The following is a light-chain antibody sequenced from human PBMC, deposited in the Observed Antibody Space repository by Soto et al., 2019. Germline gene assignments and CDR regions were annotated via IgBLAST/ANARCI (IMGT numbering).Light chain of an antibody. V-gene: IGKV1-6*02. J-gene: IGKJ1*01. CDR1: QDIGND. CDR3: RQDHDYPWT. Sequence: IQMTQSPSSLSVSVTDRVTITCRASQDIGNDLGWYQQRPGEAPELLLYAASTLRSGVPSRFSGSGSGTQFTLTINNLQPEDSATYFCRQDHDYPWTFGHGTKVEV. CDR2: AAS.